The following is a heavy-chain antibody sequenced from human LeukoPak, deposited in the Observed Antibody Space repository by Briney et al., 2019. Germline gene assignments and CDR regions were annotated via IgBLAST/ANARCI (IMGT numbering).Heavy chain of an antibody. Sequence: SETLSLTCTVSGGSISSGSYYWSWIRQPAGKGLEWIGRIYTSGSTNYNPSLKSRVTISVDTSKNQFSLKLSSVTAADTAVYNCAREPIYCSSTSCYTAPFDYWGQGTLVTVSS. V-gene: IGHV4-61*02. CDR1: GGSISSGSYY. D-gene: IGHD2-2*02. J-gene: IGHJ4*02. CDR2: IYTSGST. CDR3: AREPIYCSSTSCYTAPFDY.